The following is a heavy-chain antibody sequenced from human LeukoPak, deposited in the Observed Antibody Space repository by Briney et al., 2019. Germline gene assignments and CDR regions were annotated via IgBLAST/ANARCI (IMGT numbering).Heavy chain of an antibody. V-gene: IGHV3-30*04. J-gene: IGHJ4*02. CDR2: ISYDGSNK. Sequence: GGSLRLSCAASGFTFSSYAMHWVRQAPGKGLEWVAVISYDGSNKYYADSVNGRFTISRDNSKNTLYLQMNSLRSEDTAVYDCARGNIVSTITEVDYWGQGTLVTVSS. CDR3: ARGNIVSTITEVDY. CDR1: GFTFSSYA. D-gene: IGHD5/OR15-5a*01.